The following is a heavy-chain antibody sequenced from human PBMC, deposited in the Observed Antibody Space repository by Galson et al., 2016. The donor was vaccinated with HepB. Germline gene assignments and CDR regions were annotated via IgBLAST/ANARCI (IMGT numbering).Heavy chain of an antibody. D-gene: IGHD3-10*01. Sequence: PALVKPTQTLTLTCTFSGFSLNTGGVNLGWVRQPPGKALEWLALVFWDDNEHYNPSLKSRLSITKDTSNSRMVLTMTNMDPMDTATYFCAHGLYGSPQFYYFGLDIWGQGATVIVSS. J-gene: IGHJ6*02. CDR1: GFSLNTGGVN. V-gene: IGHV2-5*02. CDR2: VFWDDNE. CDR3: AHGLYGSPQFYYFGLDI.